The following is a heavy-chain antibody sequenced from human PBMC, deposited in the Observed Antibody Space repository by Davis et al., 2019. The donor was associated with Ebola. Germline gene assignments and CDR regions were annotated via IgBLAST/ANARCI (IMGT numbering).Heavy chain of an antibody. CDR1: GFTFNSYA. V-gene: IGHV3-30*03. D-gene: IGHD3-3*01. CDR2: ISYDGKST. CDR3: ASPRSAYYDLWSGLYT. Sequence: PGGSLRLSCADSGFTFNSYAFYWVRQAPGKGLEWLSFISYDGKSTFYADSVKGRFTVSRDDSKRTLYLQLRSLRREDTAVYFCASPRSAYYDLWSGLYTWGQGAQVTVSS. J-gene: IGHJ4*02.